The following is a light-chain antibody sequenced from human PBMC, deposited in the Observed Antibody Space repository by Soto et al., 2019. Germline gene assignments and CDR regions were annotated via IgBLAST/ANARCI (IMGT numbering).Light chain of an antibody. Sequence: EIVLTQFPAALSVSPGARAPLSCWARYTVGTNLAWYPQKPGQAPRLLIYDTSNRATGIPARFSGSGSGTDFTLTISSLEPEDFAVYYCQQRSNWPPKITFGQGTRLEIK. J-gene: IGKJ5*01. CDR2: DTS. CDR1: YTVGTN. CDR3: QQRSNWPPKIT. V-gene: IGKV3-11*01.